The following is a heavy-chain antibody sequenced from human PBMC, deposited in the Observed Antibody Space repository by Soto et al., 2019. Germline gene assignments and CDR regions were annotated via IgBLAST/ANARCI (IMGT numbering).Heavy chain of an antibody. CDR3: ARGYDYVWGSYRSDAFDI. V-gene: IGHV1-3*01. CDR1: GYTFTNYA. CDR2: LNAGNSNR. D-gene: IGHD3-16*02. J-gene: IGHJ3*02. Sequence: QVQLVQSGAEVKKPGASVKVSCKASGYTFTNYAIHWVRQAPGQRLEWLGWLNAGNSNREYSQKFQGRIIMTKDTSASTAYMELNSLISKDTAVYYCARGYDYVWGSYRSDAFDIWGQGTMVTVSS.